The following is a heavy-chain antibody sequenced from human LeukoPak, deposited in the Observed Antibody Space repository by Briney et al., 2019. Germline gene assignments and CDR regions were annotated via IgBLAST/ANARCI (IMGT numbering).Heavy chain of an antibody. V-gene: IGHV1-2*02. CDR3: ARATYYYDSSGYSDYFDY. CDR1: GYTFTGYY. J-gene: IGHJ4*02. CDR2: INPNSGGT. D-gene: IGHD3-22*01. Sequence: ASVKVSCKASGYTFTGYYMHWVRQAPGQGLEWMGWINPNSGGTNYPQKFQGRVTMTRDTSISTAYMELSRLRSDDTAVYYCARATYYYDSSGYSDYFDYWGQGTLVTVSS.